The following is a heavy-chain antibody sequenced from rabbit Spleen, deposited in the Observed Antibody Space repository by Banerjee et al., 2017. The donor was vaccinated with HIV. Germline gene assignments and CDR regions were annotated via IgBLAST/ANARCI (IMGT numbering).Heavy chain of an antibody. D-gene: IGHD1-1*01. V-gene: IGHV1S45*01. CDR1: GFSFSSSDY. Sequence: QERLVESGGGLVKPEGSLKLSCTASGFSFSSSDYMCWVRQAPGKGLEWIACIAGSSSGFIYSATWAKGRFTCSKTSSTTVTLQMTSLTVADTATYFCARDLTSVIGWNFNLWGPGTLVTVS. CDR3: ARDLTSVIGWNFNL. CDR2: IAGSSSGFI. J-gene: IGHJ4*01.